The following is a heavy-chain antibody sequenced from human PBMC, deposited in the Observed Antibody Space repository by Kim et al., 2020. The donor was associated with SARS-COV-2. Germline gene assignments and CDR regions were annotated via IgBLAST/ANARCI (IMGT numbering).Heavy chain of an antibody. CDR1: GFTFNIYW. J-gene: IGHJ6*02. CDR3: AKAVAGVMSGMDV. Sequence: GGSLRLSCAASGFTFNIYWMTWVRQAPGKGLEWVANIKEDGSEKYYVDSVKGRFTISRDNAKNSLYLQMNGLRAEDTALYYCAKAVAGVMSGMDVWGQGTTVTVSS. CDR2: IKEDGSEK. D-gene: IGHD3-16*01. V-gene: IGHV3-7*03.